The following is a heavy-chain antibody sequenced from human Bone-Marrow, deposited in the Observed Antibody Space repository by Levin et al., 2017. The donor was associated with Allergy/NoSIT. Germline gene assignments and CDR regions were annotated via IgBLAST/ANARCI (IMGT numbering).Heavy chain of an antibody. V-gene: IGHV4-39*07. Sequence: SETLSLTCTVSDDSIGSSSYYWAWIRQPPGKGLEWIGSLYYGGTSYFNSSLKSRVTISADTSKNQFSLNLSSVTAADTAVYYCARDKKVGRWFDPWGQGTRVIVSS. J-gene: IGHJ5*02. D-gene: IGHD3-10*01. CDR1: DDSIGSSSYY. CDR3: ARDKKVGRWFDP. CDR2: LYYGGTS.